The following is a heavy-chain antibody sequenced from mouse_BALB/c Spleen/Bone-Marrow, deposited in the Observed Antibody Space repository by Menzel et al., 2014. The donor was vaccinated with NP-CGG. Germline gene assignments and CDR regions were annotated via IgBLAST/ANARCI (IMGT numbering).Heavy chain of an antibody. CDR3: AREGPLYFDY. V-gene: IGHV2-9*02. Sequence: QVTLKECGPGLMAPSQSLSITCTVSGFSLTNYGVHWVRQPPGKGLEWLGIIWAGGTTNYNSALMSRLSISKDNSKSQVFLKMNSLQTDDTAVYYCAREGPLYFDYWGQGTSLTVSS. J-gene: IGHJ2*02. CDR1: GFSLTNYG. CDR2: IWAGGTT.